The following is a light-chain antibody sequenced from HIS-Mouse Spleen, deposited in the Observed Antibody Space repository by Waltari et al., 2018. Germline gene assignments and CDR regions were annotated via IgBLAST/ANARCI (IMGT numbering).Light chain of an antibody. CDR3: QQYGSSPYT. V-gene: IGKV3-20*01. CDR2: GAS. J-gene: IGKJ2*01. CDR1: QSVSSSY. Sequence: EIVLTQSPGTLSLSPGERATLSCMASQSVSSSYLAWYQQKPGQAPRLLIDGASSRATGIPDRFSGSGSGTDFTLTISRLEPEDFAVYYCQQYGSSPYTFGQGTKLEIK.